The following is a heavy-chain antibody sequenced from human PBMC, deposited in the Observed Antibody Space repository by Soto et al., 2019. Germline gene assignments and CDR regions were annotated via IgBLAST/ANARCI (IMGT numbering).Heavy chain of an antibody. CDR3: ARMAAGIAARRPPMDYYYGMDV. CDR2: IIPIFGTA. J-gene: IGHJ6*02. CDR1: GGTFSSYA. D-gene: IGHD6-6*01. V-gene: IGHV1-69*06. Sequence: QVQLVQSGAEVKKPGSSVKVSCKASGGTFSSYAISWVRQAPGQGLEWMGGIIPIFGTANYAQKFQGRVTITADKSTSTAYMELSSLRSEDTAVYYCARMAAGIAARRPPMDYYYGMDVWGQGTTVTVSS.